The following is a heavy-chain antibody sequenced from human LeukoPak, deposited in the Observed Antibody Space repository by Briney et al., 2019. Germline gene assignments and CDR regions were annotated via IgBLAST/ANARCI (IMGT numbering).Heavy chain of an antibody. CDR2: ISGSVTRI. CDR3: AKDSYQLQSRVGYMDV. Sequence: PGGSLRLSCAASGFTIGDSYMSWVRQAPGKGLEWISSISGSVTRIYYADSVKGRFTLSRDNAKNSLYLQMNSLRVEDTAVYYCAKDSYQLQSRVGYMDVWGTGTTVTVSS. V-gene: IGHV3-11*04. CDR1: GFTIGDSY. J-gene: IGHJ6*03. D-gene: IGHD2-2*01.